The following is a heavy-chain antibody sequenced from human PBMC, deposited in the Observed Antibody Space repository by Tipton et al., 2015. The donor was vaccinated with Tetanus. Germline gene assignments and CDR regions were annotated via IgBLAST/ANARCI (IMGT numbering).Heavy chain of an antibody. CDR3: AREAINSEDRRAFDV. CDR1: GDSGSRHY. J-gene: IGHJ3*01. D-gene: IGHD3-22*01. CDR2: IFYSGNS. Sequence: TLSLTCSVSGDSGSRHYWSWIRQPPGKALEWIGDIFYSGNSISNPSFRSRVTMSVDTSRTLFSLTLIAVTAADTAVYYCAREAINSEDRRAFDVWGQGTMVTVSS. V-gene: IGHV4-59*02.